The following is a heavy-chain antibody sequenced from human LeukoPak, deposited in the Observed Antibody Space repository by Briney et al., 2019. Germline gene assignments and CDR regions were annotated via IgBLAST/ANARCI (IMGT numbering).Heavy chain of an antibody. Sequence: GESLKISCKASGYSFTSYWIGWVRHMPGKGLEWMGIIDPSDSGTRYTPSFQGQVTISVDKSLTTAYLQWNSPKASDTAMYYCARQTAMGRSGDYWGQGTLVTVSS. CDR1: GYSFTSYW. CDR3: ARQTAMGRSGDY. J-gene: IGHJ4*02. D-gene: IGHD7-27*01. CDR2: IDPSDSGT. V-gene: IGHV5-51*01.